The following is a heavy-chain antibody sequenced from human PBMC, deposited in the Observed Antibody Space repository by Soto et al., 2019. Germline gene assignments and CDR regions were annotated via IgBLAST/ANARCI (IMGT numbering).Heavy chain of an antibody. V-gene: IGHV5-51*01. CDR2: IYPGDSDT. CDR3: ARSRYCSSTSCYTPDYYGMDV. D-gene: IGHD2-2*02. Sequence: GESLKISCKGSGYSFTSYWIGWVRQMPGKGLEWMGIIYPGDSDTRYSPSFQGQVTISADKSISTAYLQWSSLKASDTAMYYGARSRYCSSTSCYTPDYYGMDVWGQGTTVTVSS. J-gene: IGHJ6*02. CDR1: GYSFTSYW.